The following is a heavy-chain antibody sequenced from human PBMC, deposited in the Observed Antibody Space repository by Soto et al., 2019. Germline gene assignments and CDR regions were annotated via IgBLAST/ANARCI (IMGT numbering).Heavy chain of an antibody. D-gene: IGHD3-16*01. V-gene: IGHV1-3*01. J-gene: IGHJ5*02. CDR1: GYTFTSYA. Sequence: GASVKVSCKASGYTFTSYAMHWVRQAPGQRLEWMGWINAGNGNTKYSQKFQGRVTITRDTSASTAYMELSSLRSEDTAVYYCARGNDLEEGNWFDPWGQVNLVTVSS. CDR2: INAGNGNT. CDR3: ARGNDLEEGNWFDP.